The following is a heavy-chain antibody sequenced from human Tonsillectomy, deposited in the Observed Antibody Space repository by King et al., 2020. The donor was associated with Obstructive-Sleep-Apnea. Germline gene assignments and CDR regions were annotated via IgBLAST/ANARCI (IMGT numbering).Heavy chain of an antibody. J-gene: IGHJ4*02. CDR2: IIPIFGTS. D-gene: IGHD5-12*01. CDR3: AREGSNYGYALDF. V-gene: IGHV1-69*06. Sequence: QLVQSGAELKKPGSSVKVSCKVSGGAFSNYGISWLRQAPGQGLEWMGGIIPIFGTSNYPQNFQGRVTFTADKATNTVYMELGSLTSDDTAVYYCAREGSNYGYALDFWGQGTLVTVST. CDR1: GGAFSNYG.